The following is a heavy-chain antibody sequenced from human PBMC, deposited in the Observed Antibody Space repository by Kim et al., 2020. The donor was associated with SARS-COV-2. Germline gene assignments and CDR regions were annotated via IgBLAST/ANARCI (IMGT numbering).Heavy chain of an antibody. CDR1: GFTFDDYA. CDR3: AKVRSSSWTTYLSVINYYYGMDV. CDR2: ISGDGGST. J-gene: IGHJ6*02. D-gene: IGHD6-13*01. Sequence: GGSLRLSCAASGFTFDDYAMHWVRQAPGKGLEWVSLISGDGGSTYYADSVKGRFTISRDNSKNSLYLQMNSLRTEDTALYYCAKVRSSSWTTYLSVINYYYGMDVWGQGTTVTVSS. V-gene: IGHV3-43*02.